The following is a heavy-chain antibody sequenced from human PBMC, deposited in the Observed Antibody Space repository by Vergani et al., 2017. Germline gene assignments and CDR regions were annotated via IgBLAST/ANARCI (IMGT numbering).Heavy chain of an antibody. CDR3: ARDPMVRGVINAGYFDY. J-gene: IGHJ4*02. Sequence: VQLVQSGAEVKKPGASVKVSCKASGYPFTSYYMHWVRQAPGQGLEWMGIINPSGGSTSYAQKFQGRITMTRDTSTSTVYMELSSLRSEDTAVYYCARDPMVRGVINAGYFDYWGQGTLVTVSS. V-gene: IGHV1-46*03. CDR1: GYPFTSYY. D-gene: IGHD3-10*01. CDR2: INPSGGST.